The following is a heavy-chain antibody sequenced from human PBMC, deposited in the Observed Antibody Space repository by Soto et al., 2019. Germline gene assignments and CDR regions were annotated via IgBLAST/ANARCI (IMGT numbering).Heavy chain of an antibody. Sequence: EVQLLESGGDLIQPGGSLRLSCVASGFTFSSYALSWVRQAPGQGLEWVSGISSGGTNTYYTDSVKGRFTVSRDDFKNTLYLQLDSLRAADPAIYYCVTGVYEIGGYYYDVFDHWGQGTRVTVS. CDR1: GFTFSSYA. CDR3: VTGVYEIGGYYYDVFDH. J-gene: IGHJ4*02. V-gene: IGHV3-23*01. CDR2: ISSGGTNT. D-gene: IGHD3-22*01.